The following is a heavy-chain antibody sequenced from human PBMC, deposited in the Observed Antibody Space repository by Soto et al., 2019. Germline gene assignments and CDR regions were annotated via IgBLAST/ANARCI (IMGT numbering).Heavy chain of an antibody. V-gene: IGHV3-23*01. J-gene: IGHJ3*02. D-gene: IGHD6-19*01. CDR3: AKDRGYSSGWYGRWDAFDI. Sequence: GGSLRLSCAAPGFTFSSYAMSWVRQAPGKGLEWVSAISGSGGSTYYADSVKGRFTISRDNSKNTLYLQMNSLRAEDTAVYYCAKDRGYSSGWYGRWDAFDIWGQGTMVTVSS. CDR1: GFTFSSYA. CDR2: ISGSGGST.